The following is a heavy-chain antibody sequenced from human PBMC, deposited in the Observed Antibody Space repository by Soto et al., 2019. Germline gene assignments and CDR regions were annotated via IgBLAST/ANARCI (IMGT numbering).Heavy chain of an antibody. D-gene: IGHD6-19*01. Sequence: GGSLRLSCAASGFTFSSYDMHWVRQATGKGLEWVSAIGTAGDTYYPGSVKGRFTISRENAKNSLYLQMNSLRAEDTAVYYCARAKAEKWLEAFDIWGQGTMVTVSS. J-gene: IGHJ3*02. V-gene: IGHV3-13*01. CDR1: GFTFSSYD. CDR2: IGTAGDT. CDR3: ARAKAEKWLEAFDI.